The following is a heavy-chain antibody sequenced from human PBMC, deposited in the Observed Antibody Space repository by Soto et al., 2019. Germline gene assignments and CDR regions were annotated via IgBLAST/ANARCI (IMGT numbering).Heavy chain of an antibody. Sequence: QVQLVESGGGVVQPGRSLRLSCAASGFTFSSYGMHWVRQAPGKGLEWVAVISYDGSNKYYADSVKGRFTISRENSKNTLYLQMNSLRAEDTAVYYCAKDASGSPFGYWGQGTLVTVSS. J-gene: IGHJ4*02. D-gene: IGHD3-22*01. CDR2: ISYDGSNK. CDR1: GFTFSSYG. CDR3: AKDASGSPFGY. V-gene: IGHV3-30*18.